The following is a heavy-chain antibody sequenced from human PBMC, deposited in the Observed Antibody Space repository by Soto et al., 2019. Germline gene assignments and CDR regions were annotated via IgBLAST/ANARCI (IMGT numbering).Heavy chain of an antibody. CDR3: AKVGEFEESKGYFDY. Sequence: ESGGGVVQPGRSPRLSCAASGFTFSSYGMHWVRQAPGKGLEWVAVISYDGSNKYYADSVKGRFTISRDNSKNTLYLQMNSLRAEDTAVYYCAKVGEFEESKGYFDYWGQGTLVTVSS. V-gene: IGHV3-30*18. D-gene: IGHD3-10*01. CDR2: ISYDGSNK. CDR1: GFTFSSYG. J-gene: IGHJ4*02.